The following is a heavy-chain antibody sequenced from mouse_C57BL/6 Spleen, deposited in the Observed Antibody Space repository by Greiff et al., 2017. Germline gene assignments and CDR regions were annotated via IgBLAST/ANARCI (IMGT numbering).Heavy chain of an antibody. CDR2: ISSGSSTI. D-gene: IGHD4-1*01. Sequence: EVQVVESGGGLVKPGGSLKLSCAASGFTFSDYGMHWVRQAPEKGLEWVAYISSGSSTIYYADTVKGRFTISRDNAKNTLFLQMTSRRSEDTAMYYCARNWDVGAMDYWGQGTSVTVSS. CDR3: ARNWDVGAMDY. V-gene: IGHV5-17*01. CDR1: GFTFSDYG. J-gene: IGHJ4*01.